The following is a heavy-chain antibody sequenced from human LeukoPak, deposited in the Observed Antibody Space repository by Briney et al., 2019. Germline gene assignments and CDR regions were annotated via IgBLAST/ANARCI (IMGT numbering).Heavy chain of an antibody. CDR2: ISWNSDSV. Sequence: GGSLRLSCAGSGFTFDDYAMHWVRQAPGKGLEWISAISWNSDSVGYADSVKGRVTISRDNAKKSLYPQMNSLRVEDTALYFCAKDLGLRKTETHFDHWGQGTLVTVSS. CDR1: GFTFDDYA. CDR3: AKDLGLRKTETHFDH. V-gene: IGHV3-9*01. D-gene: IGHD4-17*01. J-gene: IGHJ4*02.